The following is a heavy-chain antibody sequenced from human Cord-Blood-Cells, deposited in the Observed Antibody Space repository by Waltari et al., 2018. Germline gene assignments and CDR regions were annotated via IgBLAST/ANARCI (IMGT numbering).Heavy chain of an antibody. CDR1: GGPFSSYA. D-gene: IGHD4-17*01. Sequence: QVQLWQSGAEVKKPGSSVQVSCKASGGPFSSYAISWVRQAPGQGLEWMGGIIPIFGTANYAQKFQGRVTITADESTSTAYMELSSLRSEDTAVYYCARNDYGDYYFYYWGQGTLVTVSS. CDR2: IIPIFGTA. J-gene: IGHJ4*02. CDR3: ARNDYGDYYFYY. V-gene: IGHV1-69*01.